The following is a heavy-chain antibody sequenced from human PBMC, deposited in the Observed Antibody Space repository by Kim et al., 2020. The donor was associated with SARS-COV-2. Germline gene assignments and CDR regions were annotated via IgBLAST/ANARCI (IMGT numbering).Heavy chain of an antibody. CDR1: GGTFSSYA. CDR2: IIPIFGTA. D-gene: IGHD3-22*01. Sequence: SVKVSCKASGGTFSSYAISWVRQAPGQGLEWMGGIIPIFGTANYAQKFQGRVTITADESTSTAYMELSSLRSEDTAVYYCAREGGYYDSSGYYHAAYTYYFDYWGQGTLVTVSS. V-gene: IGHV1-69*13. J-gene: IGHJ4*02. CDR3: AREGGYYDSSGYYHAAYTYYFDY.